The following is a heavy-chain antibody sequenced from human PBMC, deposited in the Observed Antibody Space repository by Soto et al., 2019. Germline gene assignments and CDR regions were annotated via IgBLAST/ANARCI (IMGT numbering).Heavy chain of an antibody. CDR1: GTSISSTFW. J-gene: IGHJ5*02. CDR3: ATLPPRIVVVKTEIPT. CDR2: VYHSGST. Sequence: SETLSLTCAVSGTSISSTFWWTWVRQPPGKGLEWIGEVYHSGSTKYNPSLKSRVTISVDKSKNQFSLELRAVTAADTAVYYCATLPPRIVVVKTEIPTWGQGTLVTVSS. D-gene: IGHD2-15*01. V-gene: IGHV4-4*02.